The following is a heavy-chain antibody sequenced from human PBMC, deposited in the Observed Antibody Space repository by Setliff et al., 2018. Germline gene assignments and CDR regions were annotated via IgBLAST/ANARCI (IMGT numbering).Heavy chain of an antibody. CDR3: ARGYCSSSGCFFAGWFDP. D-gene: IGHD2-2*01. CDR1: GGSISTYY. J-gene: IGHJ5*02. Sequence: SETLSLTCTVSGGSISTYYWSWIRQTPVKGLEWIGYIYYSGRTNYNPSLRSRVTISVDTSKNQFSLKLNSVTAADMAVYYCARGYCSSSGCFFAGWFDPWGQGTLVTVSS. V-gene: IGHV4-59*12. CDR2: IYYSGRT.